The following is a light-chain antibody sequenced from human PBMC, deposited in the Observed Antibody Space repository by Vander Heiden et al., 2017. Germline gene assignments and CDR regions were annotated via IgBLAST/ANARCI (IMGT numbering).Light chain of an antibody. CDR3: ISYTSSSTLRV. CDR1: SSDVGGYNY. CDR2: EVS. V-gene: IGLV2-14*01. J-gene: IGLJ1*01. Sequence: QSALTQPASVSGSPGQSITISCTGTSSDVGGYNYVSWYQQHPGKAPKLMIYEVSNRPSGVSNRFSGSKSGNTASLTISGLQAEDEADYYCISYTSSSTLRVFGTGTKVTVL.